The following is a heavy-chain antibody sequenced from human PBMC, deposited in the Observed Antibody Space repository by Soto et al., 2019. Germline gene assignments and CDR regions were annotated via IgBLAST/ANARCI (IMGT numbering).Heavy chain of an antibody. Sequence: QVQLVESGGGVVQPGRSLRLSCAASGFTFSSYGMHWVRQAPGKGLEWVAVIWYDGSNKYYADSVKGRFTISRDNSKNTLYRQMNSLRAEDTAVYYCAREVQKARRSPGGWFDPWGQGTLVTVSS. V-gene: IGHV3-33*01. D-gene: IGHD1-1*01. CDR3: AREVQKARRSPGGWFDP. J-gene: IGHJ5*02. CDR2: IWYDGSNK. CDR1: GFTFSSYG.